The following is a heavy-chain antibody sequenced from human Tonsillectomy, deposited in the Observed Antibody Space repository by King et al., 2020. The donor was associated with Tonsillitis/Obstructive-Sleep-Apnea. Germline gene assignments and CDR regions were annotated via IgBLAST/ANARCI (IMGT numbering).Heavy chain of an antibody. D-gene: IGHD4-17*01. CDR1: GFTGSSNY. V-gene: IGHV3-66*01. Sequence: EGRVGESGGVLVQRGGSLRLSCAASGFTGSSNYINWVRQAPGKGLEWVSVIYSGGSTYYADSVKGRFTISRDNSKNTLYLQMNSLRAEDTAVYYCAREIRTGFDYGDYDYPNYYYYYMDVWGKGTTVTVSS. CDR2: IYSGGST. CDR3: AREIRTGFDYGDYDYPNYYYYYMDV. J-gene: IGHJ6*03.